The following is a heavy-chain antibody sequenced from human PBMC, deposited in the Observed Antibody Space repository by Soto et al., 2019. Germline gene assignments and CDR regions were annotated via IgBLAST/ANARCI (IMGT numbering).Heavy chain of an antibody. CDR3: SRFIMVGGWFDPNYYHGMDV. J-gene: IGHJ6*02. CDR2: ISGYNGNT. D-gene: IGHD6-19*01. Sequence: QVQLVQSGAEVKKPGASVTVSCKTSGYTFSNYGINWVRQAPGQGLEWMGWISGYNGNTNYAQTVQGRGTMTPDTSTGTVYMELRSLKSDDTAIYYCSRFIMVGGWFDPNYYHGMDVWGQGTTVTVSS. V-gene: IGHV1-18*01. CDR1: GYTFSNYG.